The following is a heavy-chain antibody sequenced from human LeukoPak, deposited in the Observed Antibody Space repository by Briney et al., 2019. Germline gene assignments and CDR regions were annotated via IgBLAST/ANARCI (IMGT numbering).Heavy chain of an antibody. J-gene: IGHJ6*03. CDR2: ISSSGSTI. Sequence: GGSLRLSCAASGFTFSSYEMNWVRQAPGKGLEWVSYISSSGSTIYYADSVKGRLTISRDNAKNSLYLQMNSLRAEDTAVYYCARAGAYYYYMDVWGKGTTVTVSS. CDR3: ARAGAYYYYMDV. V-gene: IGHV3-48*03. CDR1: GFTFSSYE.